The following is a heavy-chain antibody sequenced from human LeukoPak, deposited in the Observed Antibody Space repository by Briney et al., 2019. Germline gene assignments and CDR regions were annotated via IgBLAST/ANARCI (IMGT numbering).Heavy chain of an antibody. J-gene: IGHJ4*02. D-gene: IGHD3-22*01. CDR3: ARDYYDTSGYSGRRRGYYFDF. CDR1: GGSISSYY. CDR2: IYDSGST. Sequence: SETLSLTCTVSGGSISSYYWSWIRQPPGKGLEWIGYIYDSGSTNYNTSLQSRATISVDTSKNQFSLKLSSVTAADTAVYYCARDYYDTSGYSGRRRGYYFDFWGQGTLVTVSS. V-gene: IGHV4-59*01.